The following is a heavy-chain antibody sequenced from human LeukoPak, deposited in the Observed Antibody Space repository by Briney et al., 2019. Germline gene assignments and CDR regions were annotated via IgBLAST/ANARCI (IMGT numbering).Heavy chain of an antibody. D-gene: IGHD2-15*01. Sequence: QTGGSLRLSCAASGFTFSSYAMHWVRQAPGKGLEWVAVISYDGSNKYYADSVKGRFTISRDNSKNTLYLQMNSLRAEDTAVYYCAKDWWLDYWGQGTLVTVSS. V-gene: IGHV3-30-3*01. CDR1: GFTFSSYA. J-gene: IGHJ4*02. CDR3: AKDWWLDY. CDR2: ISYDGSNK.